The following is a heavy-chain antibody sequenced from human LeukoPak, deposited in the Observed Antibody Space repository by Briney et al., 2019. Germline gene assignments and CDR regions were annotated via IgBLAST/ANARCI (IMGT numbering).Heavy chain of an antibody. CDR2: INPNSGGT. CDR3: ARVFPGWRDLYYFDY. D-gene: IGHD2-21*02. CDR1: GYIFTDYY. V-gene: IGHV1-2*06. J-gene: IGHJ4*02. Sequence: ASVKVSCKASGYIFTDYYMHWARQAPGQELGWMGRINPNSGGTNYAQKFQGRVTMTRDTSISTAYTELSSLRSEDTATYYCARVFPGWRDLYYFDYWGQGTLVTVSS.